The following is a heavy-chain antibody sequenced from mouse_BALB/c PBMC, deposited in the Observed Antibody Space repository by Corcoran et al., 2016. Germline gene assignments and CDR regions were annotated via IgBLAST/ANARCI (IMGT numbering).Heavy chain of an antibody. D-gene: IGHD1-1*01. V-gene: IGHV1-81*01. CDR1: GYTYTDYA. Sequence: VQLQQSGPELVKPGASVKLSCKTCGYTYTDYAISWVKQRTGQGLEWIGEIYPGSGSTYYNEKFKGKATLTADKSSNTAYMQLSSLTSEDSAVYFCAYYYGSKGYFDVWGAGTTVTVSS. J-gene: IGHJ1*01. CDR3: AYYYGSKGYFDV. CDR2: IYPGSGST.